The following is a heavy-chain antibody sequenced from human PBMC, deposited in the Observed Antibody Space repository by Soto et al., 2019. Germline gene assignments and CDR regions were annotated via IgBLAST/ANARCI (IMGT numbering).Heavy chain of an antibody. J-gene: IGHJ5*02. V-gene: IGHV3-30*18. D-gene: IGHD4-17*01. CDR3: AKDLDYGDRLPNWFDP. CDR2: ISYDGSNK. Sequence: QVQLVESGGGVVQPGRSLRLSCAASGFTFSSYGMHWVRQAPGKGLEWVAVISYDGSNKYYADSVKGRFTISRDNSKNTLYLQMNSLRAEATAVYYCAKDLDYGDRLPNWFDPWGQGTLVTVSS. CDR1: GFTFSSYG.